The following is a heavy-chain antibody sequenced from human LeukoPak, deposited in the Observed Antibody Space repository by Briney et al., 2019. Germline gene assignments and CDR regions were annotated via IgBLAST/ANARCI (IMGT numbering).Heavy chain of an antibody. CDR3: AGGPYGGTINY. J-gene: IGHJ4*02. D-gene: IGHD4-23*01. CDR2: INSDESST. Sequence: PGGSLRLSCAASGFTFSSYWMHWVRQAPGKGLIWVSRINSDESSTSYADSVRGRFTISRDDAKNTLYLQMNSLRAEDTAVYYCAGGPYGGTINYWGQGTLVTVSS. V-gene: IGHV3-74*01. CDR1: GFTFSSYW.